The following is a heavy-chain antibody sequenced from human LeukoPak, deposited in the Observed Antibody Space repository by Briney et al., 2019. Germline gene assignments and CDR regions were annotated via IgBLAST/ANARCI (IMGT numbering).Heavy chain of an antibody. D-gene: IGHD2-15*01. CDR3: AKQSTRWSGGSSVGIDY. J-gene: IGHJ4*02. CDR2: IYYSGST. Sequence: SETLSLTCTVAGGSISRYYWSWIRQPPGKGLEWIGYIYYSGSTNYNPSLKSRVTISVDTSKNQFSLKLSSVTAADTAVYYCAKQSTRWSGGSSVGIDYWGQGTLATVSS. V-gene: IGHV4-59*01. CDR1: GGSISRYY.